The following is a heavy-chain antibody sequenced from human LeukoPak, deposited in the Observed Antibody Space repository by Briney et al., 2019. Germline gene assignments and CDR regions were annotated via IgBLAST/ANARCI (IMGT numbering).Heavy chain of an antibody. Sequence: SETLSLTCTVSGGSISSYYWSWLRQPPGKGLEWIGYIYYSGSTNYNPSLKSRVTISVDTSKNQFSLKLSSVTAADTAVYYCARHRLSQPGDYWGQGTLVTVSS. V-gene: IGHV4-59*08. CDR1: GGSISSYY. D-gene: IGHD2-21*02. CDR2: IYYSGST. CDR3: ARHRLSQPGDY. J-gene: IGHJ4*02.